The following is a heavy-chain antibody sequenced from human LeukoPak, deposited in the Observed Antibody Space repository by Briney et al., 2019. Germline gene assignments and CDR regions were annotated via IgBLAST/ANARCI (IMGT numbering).Heavy chain of an antibody. CDR3: ARAGDYDFWSGSY. CDR1: GFTFSSYW. V-gene: IGHV3-7*03. D-gene: IGHD3-3*01. Sequence: GGSLRLSCAASGFTFSSYWMSWVRQAPGKGLEWVANIKQDGSEKYYVDSVKGRFTISRDNAKNSLYLRMNSLRAEDTAVYYCARAGDYDFWSGSYWGQGTLVTVSS. CDR2: IKQDGSEK. J-gene: IGHJ4*02.